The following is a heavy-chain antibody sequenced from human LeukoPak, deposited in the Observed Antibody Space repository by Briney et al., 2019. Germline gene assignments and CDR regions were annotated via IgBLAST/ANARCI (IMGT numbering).Heavy chain of an antibody. Sequence: SETLSLTCTVSGGSISSYYWSWIRQPAGKGLEWIGRIYTSGSTNYNPSLKSRVTMSVDTSKNQFSLKLSSVTAADTAVYYCARDPGDYYDSSGLFTDAIDIWGQGTMVTVSS. V-gene: IGHV4-4*07. CDR1: GGSISSYY. CDR3: ARDPGDYYDSSGLFTDAIDI. J-gene: IGHJ3*02. D-gene: IGHD3-22*01. CDR2: IYTSGST.